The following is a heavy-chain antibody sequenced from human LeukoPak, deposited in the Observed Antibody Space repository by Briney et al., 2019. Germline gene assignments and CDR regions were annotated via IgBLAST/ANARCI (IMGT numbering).Heavy chain of an antibody. Sequence: GGSLRLSCAASGFTFSSYSMNRVRQAPGKGLEWVSSISSSSSYIYYADSVKGRFTISRDNAKNSLYLQMNSLRAEDTAVYYCARDSVVRGTYGMDVWGQGTTVTVSS. CDR3: ARDSVVRGTYGMDV. J-gene: IGHJ6*02. CDR2: ISSSSSYI. CDR1: GFTFSSYS. D-gene: IGHD3-10*01. V-gene: IGHV3-21*01.